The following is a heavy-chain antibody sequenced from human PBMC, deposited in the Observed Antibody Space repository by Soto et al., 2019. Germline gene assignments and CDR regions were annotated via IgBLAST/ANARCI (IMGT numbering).Heavy chain of an antibody. Sequence: PGGSLRLSCAASGFTFSYYAMTWVRQAPGKGLEWVSVFSGSGGSTYYADAVKGRFTISRDISTNTLFLQMTSLRVEDTAVYYCAKLGGPIPTVDNYFDYWGQGILVTVSS. CDR2: FSGSGGST. J-gene: IGHJ4*02. V-gene: IGHV3-23*01. CDR1: GFTFSYYA. D-gene: IGHD2-2*02. CDR3: AKLGGPIPTVDNYFDY.